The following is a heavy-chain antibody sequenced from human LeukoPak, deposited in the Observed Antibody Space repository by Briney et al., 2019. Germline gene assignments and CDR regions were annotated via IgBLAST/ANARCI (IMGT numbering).Heavy chain of an antibody. D-gene: IGHD3-10*01. Sequence: ASVKVSCKASGYTFTSYGISWVRQAPGQGLEWMGWISAYNGNTNYAQKLQGRVTMTTDTSTSTAYMELRSLRSDDTAVYYCARDPFTMVRGVPKYFDYWGQGTLVTVSS. J-gene: IGHJ4*02. CDR2: ISAYNGNT. V-gene: IGHV1-18*01. CDR1: GYTFTSYG. CDR3: ARDPFTMVRGVPKYFDY.